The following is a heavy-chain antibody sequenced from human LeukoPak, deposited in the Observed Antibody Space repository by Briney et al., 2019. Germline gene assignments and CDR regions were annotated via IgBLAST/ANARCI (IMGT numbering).Heavy chain of an antibody. J-gene: IGHJ4*02. CDR2: SNPSGGST. V-gene: IGHV1-46*01. CDR3: ARDGELRLGELSF. Sequence: ASGKVSCKASGYTSTSYYMHWVRQATGQGLEWMGISNPSGGSTSYAQKFQGRVTMTRDTSTSTVYMELSSLRSEDTAVYYCARDGELRLGELSFWGQGTLVTVSS. CDR1: GYTSTSYY. D-gene: IGHD3-16*02.